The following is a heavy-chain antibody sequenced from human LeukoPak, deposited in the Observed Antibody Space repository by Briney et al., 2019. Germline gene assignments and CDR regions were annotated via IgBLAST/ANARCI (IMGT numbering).Heavy chain of an antibody. CDR1: GYSFTSYW. D-gene: IGHD6-13*01. Sequence: GESLKISCKGSGYSFTSYWIGWVRQMPGKGLEWMGIIYPGDSDTRYSPSFQGQVTISADKSISTAYLQWSSLKASDTAMYYCARHQGSSWNEGWFDPWGQGTLVTVSS. CDR2: IYPGDSDT. J-gene: IGHJ5*02. V-gene: IGHV5-51*01. CDR3: ARHQGSSWNEGWFDP.